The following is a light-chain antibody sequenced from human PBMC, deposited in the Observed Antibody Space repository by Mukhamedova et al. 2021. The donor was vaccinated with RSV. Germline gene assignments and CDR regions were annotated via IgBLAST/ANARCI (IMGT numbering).Light chain of an antibody. V-gene: IGLV2-23*01. CDR3: CSYAGSSTYVV. CDR2: EGS. Sequence: GTSSDVGSYNLVSWYQQHPGKAPKLMIYEGSKRPSGVSNRFSGSKSGNTASLTISGLQAEDEADYYCCSYAGSSTYVVFGGGTKLTV. J-gene: IGLJ2*01. CDR1: SSDVGSYNL.